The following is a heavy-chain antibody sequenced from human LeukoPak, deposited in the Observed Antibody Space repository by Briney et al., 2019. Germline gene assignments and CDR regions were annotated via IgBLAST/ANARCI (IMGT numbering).Heavy chain of an antibody. CDR2: ISSSSSYI. Sequence: GGSLRLSCAASGFTFSSYAMSWVRQAPGKGLEWVSSISSSSSYIYYADSVKGRFTISRDNAKNSLYLQMSSLRAEDTAIYYCAKDQLNRYCSGGSCSITLDSWGQGTLVTVSS. CDR1: GFTFSSYA. CDR3: AKDQLNRYCSGGSCSITLDS. V-gene: IGHV3-21*04. D-gene: IGHD2-15*01. J-gene: IGHJ4*02.